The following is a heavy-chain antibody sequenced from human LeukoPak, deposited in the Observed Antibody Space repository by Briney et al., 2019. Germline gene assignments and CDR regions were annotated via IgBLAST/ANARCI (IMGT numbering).Heavy chain of an antibody. CDR2: ISSSSSYI. CDR1: GFTFDDYD. Sequence: GGSLRLSCAASGFTFDDYDMSWVRQAPGKGLEWVSSISSSSSYIYYADSVKGRFTISRDNAKNSLYLQMNSLRAEDTAVYYCARGLPHGSSLGYYYMDVWGKGTTVTVSS. D-gene: IGHD6-6*01. CDR3: ARGLPHGSSLGYYYMDV. V-gene: IGHV3-21*01. J-gene: IGHJ6*03.